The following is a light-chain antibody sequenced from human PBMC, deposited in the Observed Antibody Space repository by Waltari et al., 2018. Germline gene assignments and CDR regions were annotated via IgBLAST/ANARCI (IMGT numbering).Light chain of an antibody. CDR1: SGHITNV. V-gene: IGLV4-69*01. CDR3: ETGGHGTWV. CDR2: VNSDGSH. J-gene: IGLJ3*02. Sequence: QLVLTQSPSASASLGASVKLPCTLSSGHITNVIAWHQQQPGKGPRYLMKVNSDGSHRKGDDIPDRFSGSGSGPERYLTISSLQSEDEADYYCETGGHGTWVFGGGTKLTVL.